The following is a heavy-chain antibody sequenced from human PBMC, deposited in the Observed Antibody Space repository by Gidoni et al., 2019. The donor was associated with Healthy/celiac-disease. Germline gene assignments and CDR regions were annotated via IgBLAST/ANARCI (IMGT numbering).Heavy chain of an antibody. J-gene: IGHJ3*02. D-gene: IGHD5-18*01. CDR1: GFPFSSYA. Sequence: QVQLVESGGGVVQPGRSLSLSCAASGFPFSSYAMHWVRQAPGKGLEWVAVISYDGSNKYYADSVKGRFTISRDNSKNALYLQMNSLRAEDTAVYYCARGGYSYVDAFDIWGQGTMVTVSS. CDR2: ISYDGSNK. CDR3: ARGGYSYVDAFDI. V-gene: IGHV3-30-3*01.